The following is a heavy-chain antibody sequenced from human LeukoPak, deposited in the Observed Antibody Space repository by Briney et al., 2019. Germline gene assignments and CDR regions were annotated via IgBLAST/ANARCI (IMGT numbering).Heavy chain of an antibody. D-gene: IGHD5-18*01. CDR3: AKDLNNYGTTPLVY. CDR1: GFTFSTYA. CDR2: ISTGGVT. Sequence: GGSLRLSCAASGFTFSTYAMNWVRQAPGKGLEWVSSISTGGVTYLADSVKGRFTISRDISKNTLYLQMNSLRAEDTAVYYCAKDLNNYGTTPLVYWGQGTLVTVSS. V-gene: IGHV3-23*01. J-gene: IGHJ4*02.